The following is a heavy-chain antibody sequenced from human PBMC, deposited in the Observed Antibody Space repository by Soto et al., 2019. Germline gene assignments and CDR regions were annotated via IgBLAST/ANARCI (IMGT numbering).Heavy chain of an antibody. CDR2: IYYSGSA. V-gene: IGHV4-59*01. CDR3: ARSSLRSSSWYFDY. Sequence: PSETLSLTCTVSGGSISSYYWSWIRQPPGKGLEWIGYIYYSGSANYNPSLKSRVTISVDTSKNQFSLKLSSVTAADTAVYYCARSSLRSSSWYFDYWGQGTLVTVS. J-gene: IGHJ4*02. D-gene: IGHD6-13*01. CDR1: GGSISSYY.